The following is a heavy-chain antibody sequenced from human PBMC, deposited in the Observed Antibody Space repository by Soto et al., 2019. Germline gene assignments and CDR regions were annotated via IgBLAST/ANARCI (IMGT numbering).Heavy chain of an antibody. CDR1: GFTFSSYS. V-gene: IGHV3-48*04. CDR2: ISSSSSTI. J-gene: IGHJ2*01. D-gene: IGHD2-21*01. CDR3: ARDLNSDWYFDL. Sequence: GGSLRLSCAASGFTFSSYSMNWVRQAPGKGLEWVSYISSSSSTIYYADSVKGRFTISRDNAKNSLYLQRNSLRAEDTAVYYCARDLNSDWYFDLWGRGTLVTVSS.